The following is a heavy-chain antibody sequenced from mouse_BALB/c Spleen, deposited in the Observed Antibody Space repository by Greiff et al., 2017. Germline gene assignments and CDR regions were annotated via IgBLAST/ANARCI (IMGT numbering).Heavy chain of an antibody. D-gene: IGHD1-1*01. CDR1: GYTFTDYY. Sequence: EVQLQQSGPELVKPGASVKMSCKASGYTFTDYYMDWVKQSHGESFEWIGRVNPYNGGTSYNQKFKGKATLTVDKSSSTAYMELNSLTSEDSAVYYCASGGTTVEFAYWGQGTLVTVSA. CDR3: ASGGTTVEFAY. V-gene: IGHV1-19*01. CDR2: VNPYNGGT. J-gene: IGHJ3*01.